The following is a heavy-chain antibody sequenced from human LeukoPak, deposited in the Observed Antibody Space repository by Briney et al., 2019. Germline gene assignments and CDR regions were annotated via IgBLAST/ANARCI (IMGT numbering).Heavy chain of an antibody. CDR1: GFTFSNYG. J-gene: IGHJ6*02. V-gene: IGHV3-33*01. CDR3: ARDSAVVQSNYYYYYGMDV. Sequence: GGSLRLSCAASGFTFSNYGMHWVRQAPGKGLEWVAVIWYDGSNKYYADSVKGRFTISRDNSKNTLYLQMNSLRAEDTAVYYCARDSAVVQSNYYYYYGMDVWGQGTTVTVSS. CDR2: IWYDGSNK. D-gene: IGHD2-15*01.